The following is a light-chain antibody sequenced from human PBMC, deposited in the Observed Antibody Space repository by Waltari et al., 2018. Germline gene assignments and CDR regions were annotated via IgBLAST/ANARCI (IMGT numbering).Light chain of an antibody. CDR2: EVS. Sequence: QSALNQPASVSGSPGQSITVSCTGTSSDVGSYNLVSWYQQHPGKAPKLLIFEVSQLPSGISNRFSGSKSGNTASLTVSGLQAEDGADYYCSSYAGNRSVVFGGGTKLTVL. CDR3: SSYAGNRSVV. CDR1: SSDVGSYNL. J-gene: IGLJ2*01. V-gene: IGLV2-23*02.